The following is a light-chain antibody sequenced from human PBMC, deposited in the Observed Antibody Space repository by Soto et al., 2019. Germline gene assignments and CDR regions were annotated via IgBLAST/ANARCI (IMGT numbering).Light chain of an antibody. CDR2: SAS. J-gene: IGKJ1*01. Sequence: EIVLTQSPGTLSLSPGERATLSCWASQSVNGDYLAWYQQKPGQAPRLLIYSASSRATGIPDRFSGSGSGAAFNLTISRLEPEDFAVHYCQQSRTFGQGTKVDIK. CDR1: QSVNGDY. V-gene: IGKV3-20*01. CDR3: QQSRT.